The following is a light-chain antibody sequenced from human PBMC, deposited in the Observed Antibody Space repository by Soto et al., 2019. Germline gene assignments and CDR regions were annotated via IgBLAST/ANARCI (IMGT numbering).Light chain of an antibody. CDR3: HQDFNLPWT. J-gene: IGKJ1*01. Sequence: EIVLAQSPGTLSLSPGERATLSCRASQSVSRNYLAWYQQKPGQAPRLLIYGASSRATGIPDRFSGSGSGTDFTLTISRLEPEDFAVYFCHQDFNLPWTFGQGTKVDNK. CDR2: GAS. CDR1: QSVSRNY. V-gene: IGKV3-20*01.